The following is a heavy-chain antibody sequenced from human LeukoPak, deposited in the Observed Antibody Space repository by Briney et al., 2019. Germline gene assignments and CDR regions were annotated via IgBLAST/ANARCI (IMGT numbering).Heavy chain of an antibody. Sequence: PGGSLRLSCAVSGLTLSNVWVNWVRKAPGKGLEWVGRIKSKTAGGTTDFAAPVKGRFTISRDDSKNTLYLQMNSLTSEDTAVYYCTQGSGQYYDYWGQGTLVTVSS. CDR1: GLTLSNVW. V-gene: IGHV3-15*07. CDR3: TQGSGQYYDY. J-gene: IGHJ4*02. D-gene: IGHD3-22*01. CDR2: IKSKTAGGTT.